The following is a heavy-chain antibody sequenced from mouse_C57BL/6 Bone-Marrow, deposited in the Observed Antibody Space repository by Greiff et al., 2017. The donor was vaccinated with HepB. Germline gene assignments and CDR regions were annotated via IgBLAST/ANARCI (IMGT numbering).Heavy chain of an antibody. CDR1: GFTFSSYA. Sequence: EVQLQESGGGLVKPGGSLKLSCAASGFTFSSYAMSWVRQTPEKRLEWVATISDGGSYTYYPDNVKGRFTISRDNAKNNLYLQMSHLKSEDTAMYYCAMRGAMDYWGQGTSVTVSS. CDR3: AMRGAMDY. V-gene: IGHV5-4*01. J-gene: IGHJ4*01. CDR2: ISDGGSYT.